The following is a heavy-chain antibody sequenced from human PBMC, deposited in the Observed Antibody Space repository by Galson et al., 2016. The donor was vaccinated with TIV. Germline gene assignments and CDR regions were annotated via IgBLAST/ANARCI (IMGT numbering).Heavy chain of an antibody. CDR3: ARDRSGGTDY. D-gene: IGHD2-15*01. CDR2: IDSTGFVV. J-gene: IGHJ4*02. V-gene: IGHV3-48*04. CDR1: GFTFSSYS. Sequence: SLRLSCAVSGFTFSSYSMNWVRQAPGKGLEWLSYIDSTGFVVYYADSVKGRFIMSRDNAKNSLYLQMKSLRAEDTALYDCARDRSGGTDYWGQGTLVAVSS.